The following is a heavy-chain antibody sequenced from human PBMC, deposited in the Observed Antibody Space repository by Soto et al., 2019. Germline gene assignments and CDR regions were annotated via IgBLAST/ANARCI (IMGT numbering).Heavy chain of an antibody. J-gene: IGHJ5*02. Sequence: EVQLVESGGGLVQPGGSLRLSCAASGFTFSSYWMSWVRQAPGKGLEWVANIKQDGSEKYYVDSVKGRFTISRDNAKNSLYLQMNSLRAEDTAVYYCARDGGRFGEADNWFDPWGQGTLVTVPS. CDR2: IKQDGSEK. CDR3: ARDGGRFGEADNWFDP. CDR1: GFTFSSYW. D-gene: IGHD3-10*01. V-gene: IGHV3-7*01.